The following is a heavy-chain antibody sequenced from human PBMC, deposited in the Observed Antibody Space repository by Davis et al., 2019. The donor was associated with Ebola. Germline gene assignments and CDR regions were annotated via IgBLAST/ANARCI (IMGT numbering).Heavy chain of an antibody. D-gene: IGHD6-13*01. CDR1: GHTFTSYG. J-gene: IGHJ4*02. V-gene: IGHV1-18*01. CDR3: ARDRGMIAAAGTSGY. Sequence: AASVKVSCKASGHTFTSYGISWVRQAPGQGLEWMGWISAYNGNTNYAQKLQGRVTMTTDTSTSTAYMELRSLRADDTAVYYCARDRGMIAAAGTSGYWGQGTLVTVSS. CDR2: ISAYNGNT.